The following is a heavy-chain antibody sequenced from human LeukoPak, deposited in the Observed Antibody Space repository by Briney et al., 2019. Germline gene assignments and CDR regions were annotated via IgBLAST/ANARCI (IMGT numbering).Heavy chain of an antibody. CDR3: ARELGYYDSSGYQSARAFDI. CDR2: ISSSSSTI. V-gene: IGHV3-48*01. Sequence: GGSLRLSCAASGFTFSSYSMNWVRQAPGKGLEWVSYISSSSSTIYYADSVKGRFTISRDNSKNTLYLQMNSLRAEDTAVYYCARELGYYDSSGYQSARAFDIWGQGTMVTVSS. D-gene: IGHD3-22*01. CDR1: GFTFSSYS. J-gene: IGHJ3*02.